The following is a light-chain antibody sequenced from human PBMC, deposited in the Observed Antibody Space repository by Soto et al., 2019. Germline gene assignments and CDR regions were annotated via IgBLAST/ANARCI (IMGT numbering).Light chain of an antibody. Sequence: QSVLTQPPSASGTPGQRVTISCSGSSSNIGSNTVNWYQQLPGTAPKLLIYSNDQRPSGVPDRFSGSKSGTSASLAISGLQSEDEADYYCAAWDDSLNVYVVFGGGTKHTVL. CDR3: AAWDDSLNVYVV. CDR1: SSNIGSNT. J-gene: IGLJ2*01. V-gene: IGLV1-44*01. CDR2: SND.